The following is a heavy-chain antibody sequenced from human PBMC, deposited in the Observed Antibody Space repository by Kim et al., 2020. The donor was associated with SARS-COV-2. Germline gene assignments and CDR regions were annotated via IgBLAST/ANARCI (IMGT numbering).Heavy chain of an antibody. CDR1: GGTFGNLG. CDR2: IIPVSDRR. D-gene: IGHD2-15*01. CDR3: AQARVGSLYHYFGMVV. V-gene: IGHV1-69*01. Sequence: GGSLRLSCRIPGGTFGNLGIAWVRQAPGQGLEWMCGIIPVSDRRDYAQEFQARVTFTADRSTATVFMELHSLRAEDSAIYYCAQARVGSLYHYFGMVVWGPGTTVTVSS. J-gene: IGHJ6*02.